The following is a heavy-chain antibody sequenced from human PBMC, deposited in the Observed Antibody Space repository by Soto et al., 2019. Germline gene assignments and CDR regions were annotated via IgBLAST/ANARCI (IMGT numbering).Heavy chain of an antibody. Sequence: QVQLQQWGAGLLKPSETLSLTCAVYGGSFSGYYWSWIRQPPGKGLEWIGEINHSGSTNYNPSLKSRVTISVDTSKNQFSLKLSSVTAADTAMYYCARVTRKGRAFDYWGQGTLVTVSS. CDR2: INHSGST. CDR1: GGSFSGYY. J-gene: IGHJ4*02. V-gene: IGHV4-34*01. CDR3: ARVTRKGRAFDY.